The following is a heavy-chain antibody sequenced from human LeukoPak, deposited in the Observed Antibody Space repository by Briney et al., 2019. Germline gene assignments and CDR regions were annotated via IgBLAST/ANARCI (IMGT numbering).Heavy chain of an antibody. V-gene: IGHV1-8*03. CDR3: ATMKAYSGSYREAFDI. CDR2: MNPNSGNT. D-gene: IGHD1-26*01. Sequence: ASVKVSCKASGYTFTSYDINWVRQATGQGLEWMGWMNPNSGNTGYAQKFQGRVTITRNTSISTAYMELSSLRSEDTAVYYCATMKAYSGSYREAFDIWGQGTMVTVSS. CDR1: GYTFTSYD. J-gene: IGHJ3*02.